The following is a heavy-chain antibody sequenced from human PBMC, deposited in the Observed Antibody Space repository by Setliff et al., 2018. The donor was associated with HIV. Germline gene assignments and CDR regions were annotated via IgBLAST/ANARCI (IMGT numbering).Heavy chain of an antibody. D-gene: IGHD2-2*01. CDR1: GGSFSSYA. J-gene: IGHJ4*02. Sequence: SVKVSCKASGGSFSSYAISWVRQAPGQGLEWMGGIIPIFGSTTYAQKFQGRVTMTRDTSTSTVYMELSSLRSEDTAVYYCAKVWPRGLISFYGYWGQGTLVTVSS. CDR2: IIPIFGST. V-gene: IGHV1-69*05. CDR3: AKVWPRGLISFYGY.